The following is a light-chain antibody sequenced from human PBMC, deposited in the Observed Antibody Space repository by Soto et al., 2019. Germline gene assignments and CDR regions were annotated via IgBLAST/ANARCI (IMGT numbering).Light chain of an antibody. Sequence: EIVMTQSPVTLSLSPGDTATLACRASHDVTRRLAWYQVKHGQAPRLLIYDASTRATGLPARFSGTGSGTEFTLTISSLQSEDFAVYYCQHYTNWPLTFGGGTKMEI. CDR3: QHYTNWPLT. V-gene: IGKV3-15*01. J-gene: IGKJ4*01. CDR2: DAS. CDR1: HDVTRR.